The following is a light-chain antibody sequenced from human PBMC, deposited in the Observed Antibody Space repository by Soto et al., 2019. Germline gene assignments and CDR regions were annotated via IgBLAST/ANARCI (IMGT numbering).Light chain of an antibody. V-gene: IGKV1-12*01. Sequence: DLQMTQSPSSVSASVGDRVTITCRASQDINNWLVWYQQKPGKAPKVVIYKASTLQSGAPSRFTGSGYGTEFTLTISSLQPEDYATYYCQQTNSFPLTFGGGTNVEI. CDR2: KAS. CDR1: QDINNW. CDR3: QQTNSFPLT. J-gene: IGKJ4*01.